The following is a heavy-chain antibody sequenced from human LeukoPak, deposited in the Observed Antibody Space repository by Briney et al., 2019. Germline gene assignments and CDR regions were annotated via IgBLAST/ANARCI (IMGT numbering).Heavy chain of an antibody. J-gene: IGHJ4*02. CDR3: ARDVAVTGFDY. D-gene: IGHD6-19*01. Sequence: GGSLRLSCAASGFTFSSYSMNWVRQAPGKGLEWVSSISSSSSYIYYADSVKGRFTISRDNAKHSLYLQMNSLRVEDTAVYYCARDVAVTGFDYWGQGTLVTVSS. CDR1: GFTFSSYS. CDR2: ISSSSSYI. V-gene: IGHV3-21*01.